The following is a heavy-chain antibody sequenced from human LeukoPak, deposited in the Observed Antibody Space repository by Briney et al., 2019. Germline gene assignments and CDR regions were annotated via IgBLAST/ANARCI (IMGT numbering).Heavy chain of an antibody. Sequence: GGSLRLSCAASGFTFSDHYMDWVRQTPGKGVEWVGRTRDKANSYTTEYAASAKGRFTISRDDSKNSLYLQMNSLKTEDTAVYYCARVGPPRSDAFDIWGQGTMVTVSS. CDR3: ARVGPPRSDAFDI. CDR2: TRDKANSYTT. V-gene: IGHV3-72*01. CDR1: GFTFSDHY. J-gene: IGHJ3*02.